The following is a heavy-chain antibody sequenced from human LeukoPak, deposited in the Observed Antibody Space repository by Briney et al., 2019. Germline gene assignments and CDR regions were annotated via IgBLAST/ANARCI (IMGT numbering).Heavy chain of an antibody. CDR1: GFTFSSYE. D-gene: IGHD3-22*01. CDR3: ARDLKFDYDCSVDAFDI. J-gene: IGHJ3*02. Sequence: GGSLRLSCAASGFTFSSYEMNWLREAPGKGLEGVSYISSSGSTIYYGDSVKGRFTISRDNAKNSLYLQMNSLRAEDTAVYYCARDLKFDYDCSVDAFDIWGQGTMVTVSS. V-gene: IGHV3-48*03. CDR2: ISSSGSTI.